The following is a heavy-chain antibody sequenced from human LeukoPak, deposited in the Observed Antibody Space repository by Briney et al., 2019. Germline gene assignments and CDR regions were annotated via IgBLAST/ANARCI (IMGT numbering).Heavy chain of an antibody. D-gene: IGHD4-17*01. CDR2: IWHSGTT. J-gene: IGHJ4*02. CDR1: GASIISNNW. V-gene: IGHV4-4*02. Sequence: SGTLSLTCAVSGASIISNNWWSWVRQPSGKGLEWIGKIWHSGTTNYNPSLKSRVTISVDNSKNQFSLKLNSVTAADTAVYYCMGADYGGHWGQGTLVTVSS. CDR3: MGADYGGH.